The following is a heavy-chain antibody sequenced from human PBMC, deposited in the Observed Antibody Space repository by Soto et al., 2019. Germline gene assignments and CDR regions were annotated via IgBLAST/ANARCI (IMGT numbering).Heavy chain of an antibody. CDR1: GGSISSGNDY. CDR3: ARDQGDHYDS. Sequence: QVQLQESGPGLVKPSQTVSLPCTVSGGSISSGNDYWSGMRQPPGKGLEWIGYIHYSGNTNYKPSLKSRLTMSVDTSKNQVSLKLSSVTAADTAVYYFARDQGDHYDSWGQGTLVTVSS. CDR2: IHYSGNT. J-gene: IGHJ5*01. V-gene: IGHV4-30-4*08.